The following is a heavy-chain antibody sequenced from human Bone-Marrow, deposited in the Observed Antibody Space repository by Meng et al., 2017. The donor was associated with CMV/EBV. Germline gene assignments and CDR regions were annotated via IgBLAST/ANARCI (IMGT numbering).Heavy chain of an antibody. J-gene: IGHJ3*02. Sequence: GESLKISCAASEFTFSSYAMHWVRQAPGKGLEWVAYIRYDGSNKYHADSVKGRFTISRDNFKNTLFLQMNSLRAEDTAVYYCAKDYGRYSYAFDIWVQGTMVTVSS. V-gene: IGHV3-30*02. D-gene: IGHD3-10*01. CDR2: IRYDGSNK. CDR3: AKDYGRYSYAFDI. CDR1: EFTFSSYA.